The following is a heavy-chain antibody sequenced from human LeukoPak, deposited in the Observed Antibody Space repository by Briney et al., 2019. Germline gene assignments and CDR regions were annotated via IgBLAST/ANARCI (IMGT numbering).Heavy chain of an antibody. CDR3: AKGGEMATIEESDY. J-gene: IGHJ4*02. V-gene: IGHV3-30*18. CDR2: ISYDGSIK. D-gene: IGHD5-24*01. Sequence: GRSLRLSCAASGFTFSTYAMHWVRQAPGRGLEWVTVISYDGSIKYYADSVKGRFTISRDNSKNTVYLQMHSLRDEDTAVYYCAKGGEMATIEESDYWGQGTLVTVSS. CDR1: GFTFSTYA.